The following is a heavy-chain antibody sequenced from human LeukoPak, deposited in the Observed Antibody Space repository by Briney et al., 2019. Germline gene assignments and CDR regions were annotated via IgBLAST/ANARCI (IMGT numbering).Heavy chain of an antibody. CDR2: IIPIFGTA. V-gene: IGHV1-69*05. J-gene: IGHJ5*02. Sequence: ASVKVSCKASGGTFSSYAISWVRQAPGQGLEWMGGIIPIFGTANYAQKFQGRVTITTDESTSTAYMELSSLRSEDTAVYYCAGGRGITMPFDPWGQGTLVTVSS. CDR3: AGGRGITMPFDP. D-gene: IGHD3-3*01. CDR1: GGTFSSYA.